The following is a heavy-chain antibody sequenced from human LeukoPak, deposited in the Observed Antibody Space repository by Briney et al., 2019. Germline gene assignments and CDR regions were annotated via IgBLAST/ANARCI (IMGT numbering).Heavy chain of an antibody. V-gene: IGHV4-34*01. Sequence: SETLSLTCAVYGGSFSGYYWSWIRQPPGKGLEWIGEINHSGSTNYNPSLKSRVTISVDTSKNQFSLKLSSVTAADTAVYYCASDSSGWSDYWGQGTLVTVSS. CDR3: ASDSSGWSDY. CDR1: GGSFSGYY. CDR2: INHSGST. J-gene: IGHJ4*02. D-gene: IGHD6-19*01.